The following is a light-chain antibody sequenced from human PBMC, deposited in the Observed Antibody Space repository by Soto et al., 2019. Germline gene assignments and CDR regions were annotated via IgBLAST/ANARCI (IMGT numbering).Light chain of an antibody. Sequence: QPVLTQPASVSGSPGQSITISCIETTSDFGTKKFFSWYQQQPGKAPKLIIYEGTKRPSGVSSRFSGSKSGNTASLTVSGLQSDDEADYFCCLYTSFFSFFGGGTKLIVL. CDR3: CLYTSFFSF. CDR1: TSDFGTKKF. V-gene: IGLV2-23*01. J-gene: IGLJ2*01. CDR2: EGT.